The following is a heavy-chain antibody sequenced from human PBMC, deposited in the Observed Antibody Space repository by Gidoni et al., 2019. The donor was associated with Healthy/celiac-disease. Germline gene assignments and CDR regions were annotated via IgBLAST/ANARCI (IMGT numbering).Heavy chain of an antibody. Sequence: EVQLLESGGGLVQPGGSLSLSCAASGCTFSSYDMSWFRQAPGKGLEWVSAISGSGGSTYYADSVKGRFTISRDNSKNTLYLQMNSLRAEDTAVYYCAKSPRWVLTTGTTDYYYGMDVWGQGTTVTVSS. J-gene: IGHJ6*02. CDR3: AKSPRWVLTTGTTDYYYGMDV. D-gene: IGHD1-1*01. CDR1: GCTFSSYD. V-gene: IGHV3-23*01. CDR2: ISGSGGST.